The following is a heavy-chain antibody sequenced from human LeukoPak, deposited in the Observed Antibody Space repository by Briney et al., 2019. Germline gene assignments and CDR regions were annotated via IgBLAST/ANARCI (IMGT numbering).Heavy chain of an antibody. D-gene: IGHD3-10*01. CDR3: AREEAPSYYGSGRCTFDI. CDR2: INPSGGST. Sequence: ASVKVSCKASGYTFTSYYMHWVRQAPGQGLEWMGIINPSGGSTSYAQKFQGRVTMTRDMSTSTVYMELSSLRSEDMAVYYCAREEAPSYYGSGRCTFDIWGQGTMVTVSS. CDR1: GYTFTSYY. J-gene: IGHJ3*02. V-gene: IGHV1-46*01.